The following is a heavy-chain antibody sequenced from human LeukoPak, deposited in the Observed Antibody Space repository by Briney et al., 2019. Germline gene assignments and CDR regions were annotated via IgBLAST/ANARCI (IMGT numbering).Heavy chain of an antibody. J-gene: IGHJ4*02. CDR1: GYSFTAYW. V-gene: IGHV5-51*01. CDR2: IYPADSAA. CDR3: ARSVGVRGPFDY. D-gene: IGHD3-10*01. Sequence: GESLKISCKASGYSFTAYWIGWVRQMPGKGLEWMGIIYPADSAAHYSPSFQGQVTISVDKSINTAYLQWSRLKASDTAMYYCARSVGVRGPFDYWGQGTLVTVSS.